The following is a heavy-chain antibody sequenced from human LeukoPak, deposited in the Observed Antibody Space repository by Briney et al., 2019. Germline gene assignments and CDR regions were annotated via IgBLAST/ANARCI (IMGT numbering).Heavy chain of an antibody. D-gene: IGHD4-11*01. CDR1: GGTFISNA. Sequence: GASVTVSCTASGGTFISNAITWVRQAPGQGLEWMGMIIPIFGITDYAQKFQGRVTITADKSTSTAYMEFSSLRSEDTAVYYCASGRMTTETTYCFDPWGQGTLITVSS. CDR3: ASGRMTTETTYCFDP. J-gene: IGHJ5*02. CDR2: IIPIFGIT. V-gene: IGHV1-69*04.